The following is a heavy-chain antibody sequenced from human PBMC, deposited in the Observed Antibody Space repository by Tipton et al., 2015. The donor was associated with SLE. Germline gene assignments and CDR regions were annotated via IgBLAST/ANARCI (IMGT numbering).Heavy chain of an antibody. CDR2: INHSGST. J-gene: IGHJ6*02. Sequence: TLSLTCAVYGGSFSGYYWSWIRQPPGKGLEWIGEINHSGSTNYNPSLKSRVTISVDTSKNQFSLKLSSVTAADTAVYYCARGSRTFYYYYYGMDVWGQGTTVTVSS. V-gene: IGHV4-34*01. CDR1: GGSFSGYY. D-gene: IGHD2-2*01. CDR3: ARGSRTFYYYYYGMDV.